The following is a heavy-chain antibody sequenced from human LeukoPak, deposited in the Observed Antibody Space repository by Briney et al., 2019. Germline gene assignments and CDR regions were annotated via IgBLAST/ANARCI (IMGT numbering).Heavy chain of an antibody. J-gene: IGHJ6*02. CDR3: ARILDFWSGPTPSYYYGMDV. Sequence: ASVKVSCKASGCTFTSYDINWVRQATGQGLEWMGWMNPNSGNTGYAQKFQGRVTMTRNTSISTAYMELSSLRSEDTAVYYCARILDFWSGPTPSYYYGMDVWGQGTTVTVSS. D-gene: IGHD3-3*01. CDR2: MNPNSGNT. CDR1: GCTFTSYD. V-gene: IGHV1-8*01.